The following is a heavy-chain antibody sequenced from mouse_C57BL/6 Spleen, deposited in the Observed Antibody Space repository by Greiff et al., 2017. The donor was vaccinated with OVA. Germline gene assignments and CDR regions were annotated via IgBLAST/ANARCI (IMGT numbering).Heavy chain of an antibody. J-gene: IGHJ1*03. CDR2: INPSNGGT. Sequence: VQLQQPGTELVKPGASVKLSCKASGYTFTSYWMHWVKQRPGQGLEWIGNINPSNGGTNYNEKFKSKATLTVDKSSSTAYVQLSSLTSEDSAVYYCACYYYGSRGWYFDVWGTGTTVTVSS. D-gene: IGHD1-1*01. CDR1: GYTFTSYW. CDR3: ACYYYGSRGWYFDV. V-gene: IGHV1-53*01.